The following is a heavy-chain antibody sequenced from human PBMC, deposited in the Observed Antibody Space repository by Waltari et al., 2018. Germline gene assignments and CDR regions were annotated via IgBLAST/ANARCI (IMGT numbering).Heavy chain of an antibody. CDR2: ISGSGGST. V-gene: IGHV3-23*01. J-gene: IGHJ4*02. CDR3: AKSYGDFRRTYYFDY. CDR1: GFTFSSYA. D-gene: IGHD4-17*01. Sequence: EVQLLESGGGLVQPGGSLRLSCAASGFTFSSYAMSWVRQAPGKGLEWVSAISGSGGSTYYADSVKGRFTISRDNSKNTLYLQMNSLRAEDTAIYYCAKSYGDFRRTYYFDYWGQGTLVTVSS.